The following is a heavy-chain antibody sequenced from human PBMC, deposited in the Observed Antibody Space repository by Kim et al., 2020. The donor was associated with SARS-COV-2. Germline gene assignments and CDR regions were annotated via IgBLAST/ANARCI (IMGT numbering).Heavy chain of an antibody. J-gene: IGHJ3*02. CDR3: ATAPEQWRGAFDI. V-gene: IGHV1-46*01. D-gene: IGHD6-19*01. CDR1: GYTFTSYY. Sequence: ASVKVSCKASGYTFTSYYMHWVRQAPGQGLEWMGIINPSGGSTSYAQKFQGRVTMTRDTSTSTVYMELSSLRSEDTAVYYCATAPEQWRGAFDIWGQGTMVTVSS. CDR2: INPSGGST.